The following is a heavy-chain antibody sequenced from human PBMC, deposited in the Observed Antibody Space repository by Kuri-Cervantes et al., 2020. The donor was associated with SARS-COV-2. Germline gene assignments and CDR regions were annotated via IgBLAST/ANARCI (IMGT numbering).Heavy chain of an antibody. Sequence: GESLKISCAASGFTFGSYAMHWVRQAPGKGLEWVAVISYDGSNKYYADSVKGRFTISRDNSKNTLYLQMNSLRSDDTAVYYCARDLDTIRGVILWFDPWGQGTLVTVSS. D-gene: IGHD3-10*01. CDR1: GFTFGSYA. V-gene: IGHV3-30-3*01. CDR3: ARDLDTIRGVILWFDP. J-gene: IGHJ5*02. CDR2: ISYDGSNK.